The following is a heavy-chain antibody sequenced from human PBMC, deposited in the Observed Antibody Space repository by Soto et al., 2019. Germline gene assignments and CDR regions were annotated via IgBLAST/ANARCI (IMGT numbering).Heavy chain of an antibody. CDR1: GFTFSSYS. CDR2: ISSSSSYI. Sequence: GGSLRLSCAASGFTFSSYSMNWVRQAPGKGLEWVSSISSSSSYIYYADSVKGRFTISRDNAKNSLYLQMNSLRAEDTAVYYCANGVPSDYYYGMDVWGQGTTVTVSS. CDR3: ANGVPSDYYYGMDV. V-gene: IGHV3-21*01. J-gene: IGHJ6*02. D-gene: IGHD3-10*01.